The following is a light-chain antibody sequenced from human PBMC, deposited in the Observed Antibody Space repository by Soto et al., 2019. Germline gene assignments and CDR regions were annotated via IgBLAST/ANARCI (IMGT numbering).Light chain of an antibody. Sequence: EIVLTQSPGTLSLSPGERATLSCRASHTISSSYLAWYQQKPGQAPRLLMYGISRRATGIPDRFSGSGSGTDFTLTISSLQPDDFATYYCQQYNPYSPWAFGQGTKVDIK. CDR2: GIS. CDR1: HTISSSY. J-gene: IGKJ1*01. V-gene: IGKV3-20*01. CDR3: QQYNPYSPWA.